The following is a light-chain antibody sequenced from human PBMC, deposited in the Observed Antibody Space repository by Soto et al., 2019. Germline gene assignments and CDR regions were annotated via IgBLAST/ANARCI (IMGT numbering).Light chain of an antibody. CDR1: QSISRSD. CDR2: ATS. J-gene: IGKJ4*01. CDR3: QQYGSSPT. Sequence: EIVLTQSPGTVSLSPGESATLSCRASQSISRSDLASYQHRPGQSPRLLIYATSSRATGIPDRFTGGGAGTGFTLTISRLEPEDSAVYYCQQYGSSPTFGGGTKVEIK. V-gene: IGKV3-20*01.